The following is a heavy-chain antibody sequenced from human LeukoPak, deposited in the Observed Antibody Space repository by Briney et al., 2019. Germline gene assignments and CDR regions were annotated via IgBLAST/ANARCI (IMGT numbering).Heavy chain of an antibody. CDR2: ISYDGSNK. J-gene: IGHJ4*02. CDR3: ARVSSWYGIFDY. Sequence: SLRLSCAASGFTFSSYAMHWVRQAPGKGLEWVAVISYDGSNKYCADSVKGRFTISRDNSKNTLYLQMNSLRAEDTAVYYCARVSSWYGIFDYWGQGTLVTVSS. V-gene: IGHV3-30-3*01. CDR1: GFTFSSYA. D-gene: IGHD6-13*01.